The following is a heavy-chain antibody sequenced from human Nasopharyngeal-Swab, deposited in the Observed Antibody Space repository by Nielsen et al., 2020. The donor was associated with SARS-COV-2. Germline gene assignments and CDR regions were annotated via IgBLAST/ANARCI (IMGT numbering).Heavy chain of an antibody. CDR1: GYVFTYYY. J-gene: IGHJ4*02. CDR2: INPGGGNA. V-gene: IGHV1-46*01. Sequence: ASVKVSCKASGYVFTYYYVHWARQAPGQGPEWMGIINPGGGNATYSQSFQGRITMTSDTSTNTVFMELFGLRSEDTAVYYCARESPPFEDCTDTSCHSGPWDSWGQGTLVTVSS. D-gene: IGHD2-8*02. CDR3: ARESPPFEDCTDTSCHSGPWDS.